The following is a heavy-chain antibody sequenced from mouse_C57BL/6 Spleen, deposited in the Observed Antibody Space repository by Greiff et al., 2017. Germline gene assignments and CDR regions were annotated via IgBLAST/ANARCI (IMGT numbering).Heavy chain of an antibody. CDR2: ISYSGST. Sequence: EVKLVESGPGMVKPSPSLSLSCTVTGYSITSGYDWHWIRHFPGNKLEWMGYISYSGSTNYNPSLKSRITITHDTSKNPFFLTLNSVTTEDTATYSCARDLYYGGSRSVFAYWGQGTLVTVSA. CDR3: ARDLYYGGSRSVFAY. CDR1: GYSITSGYD. V-gene: IGHV3-1*01. J-gene: IGHJ3*01. D-gene: IGHD1-1*01.